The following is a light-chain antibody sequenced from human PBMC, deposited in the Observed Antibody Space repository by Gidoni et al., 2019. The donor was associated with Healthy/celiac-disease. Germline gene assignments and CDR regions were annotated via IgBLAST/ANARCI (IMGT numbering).Light chain of an antibody. CDR2: DAS. V-gene: IGKV1-33*01. J-gene: IGKJ2*01. Sequence: DIHMTQSPSSLSASVGDRVTITCQASQDISNYLNWYQQKPGKATKLLIYDASNLETGVPSRFSGSGSGTDFTFTISSLQPEDIVTYYCQQYDNLPYTFGQGTKLEIK. CDR1: QDISNY. CDR3: QQYDNLPYT.